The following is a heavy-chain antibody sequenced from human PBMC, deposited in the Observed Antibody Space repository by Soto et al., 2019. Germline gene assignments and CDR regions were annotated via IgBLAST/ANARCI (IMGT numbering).Heavy chain of an antibody. CDR1: GYSFTSHW. V-gene: IGHV5-51*01. D-gene: IGHD3-22*01. J-gene: IGHJ4*02. CDR2: IYPGDSDT. Sequence: GESLKISCKGSGYSFTSHWIGWVRQMPGKGLEWMGIIYPGDSDTRYSPSFQGQVTISADKSISTAYLQWSSLKASDTAMYYCARPSNYYDSSGYYSPTLFDYWGQGTLVTVSS. CDR3: ARPSNYYDSSGYYSPTLFDY.